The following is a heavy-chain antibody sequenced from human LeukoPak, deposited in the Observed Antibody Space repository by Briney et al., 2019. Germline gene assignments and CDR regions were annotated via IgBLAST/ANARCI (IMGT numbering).Heavy chain of an antibody. CDR3: ARAQGYYYDSSGYYIFVY. V-gene: IGHV1-2*02. J-gene: IGHJ4*02. Sequence: GASVKVSRKASGYTFTGYYMHWVRQAPGQGLEWMGWINPNSGGTNYAQKFQGRVTMTRDTSISTAYMELSRLRSDDTAVYYCARAQGYYYDSSGYYIFVYWGQGTLVTVSS. D-gene: IGHD3-22*01. CDR1: GYTFTGYY. CDR2: INPNSGGT.